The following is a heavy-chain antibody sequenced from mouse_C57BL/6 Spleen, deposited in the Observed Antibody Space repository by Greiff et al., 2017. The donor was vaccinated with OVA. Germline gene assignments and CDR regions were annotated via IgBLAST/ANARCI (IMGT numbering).Heavy chain of an antibody. V-gene: IGHV1-53*01. CDR3: ARLSTTVVAPDY. J-gene: IGHJ2*01. D-gene: IGHD1-1*01. CDR1: GYTFTSYW. CDR2: INPSNGGT. Sequence: QVQLQQSGTELVKPGASVKLSCKASGYTFTSYWMHWVKQRPGQGLEWIGNINPSNGGTNYNEEFKSKATLTVDKSSSTAYMQLSSLTSEDSAVYYCARLSTTVVAPDYWGQGTTLTVSS.